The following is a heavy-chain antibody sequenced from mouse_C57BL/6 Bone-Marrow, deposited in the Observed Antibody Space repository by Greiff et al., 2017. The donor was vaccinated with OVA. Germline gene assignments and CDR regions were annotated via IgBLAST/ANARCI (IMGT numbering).Heavy chain of an antibody. CDR3: ARGSSYDFDY. Sequence: VKLMESGAELARPGASVKMSCKASGYTFTSYTMHWVEQRPGQGLEWIGYINPSSGYTKYNQKFKDKATLTADKSSSTAYMQLSSLTSEDSAVYYCARGSSYDFDYWGQGTTLTVSS. CDR1: GYTFTSYT. V-gene: IGHV1-4*01. D-gene: IGHD1-1*01. J-gene: IGHJ2*01. CDR2: INPSSGYT.